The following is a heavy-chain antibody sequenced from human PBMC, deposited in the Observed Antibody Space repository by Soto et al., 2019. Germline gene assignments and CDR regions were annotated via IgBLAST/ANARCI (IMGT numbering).Heavy chain of an antibody. CDR1: GYTFTSYG. J-gene: IGHJ4*02. V-gene: IGHV1-18*01. CDR2: ISAYNGNT. CDR3: AGAVVVAAPGDY. Sequence: GASGKVFCKASGYTFTSYGISWVRQAPGQGLEWMGWISAYNGNTNYAQKLQGRGTMTTDTSTSTAYMELRSLRSDDTAVYYCAGAVVVAAPGDYWGQGTLVTVSS. D-gene: IGHD2-15*01.